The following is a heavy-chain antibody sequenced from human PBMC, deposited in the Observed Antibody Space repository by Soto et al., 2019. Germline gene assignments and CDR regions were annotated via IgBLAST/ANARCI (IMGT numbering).Heavy chain of an antibody. CDR1: GFPFRDYY. J-gene: IGHJ4*02. D-gene: IGHD3-10*01. CDR2: ISGSSDYT. V-gene: IGHV3-11*06. Sequence: PGGSLRLSCAGSGFPFRDYYMSWIRQAPGKGLEWLSYISGSSDYTNSADSVKGRFTISRDNAKNSLFLQMNNLTADDTAMYYCARDLGSSCSNYFRSWGLGTLVTVSS. CDR3: ARDLGSSCSNYFRS.